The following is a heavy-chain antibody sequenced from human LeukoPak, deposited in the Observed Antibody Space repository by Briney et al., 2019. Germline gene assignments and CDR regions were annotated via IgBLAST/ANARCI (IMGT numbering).Heavy chain of an antibody. Sequence: PGGSLRLSCAASGFTFSSYSMNWVRQPPGKGLEWVSSITSSSTYIYYADSVRGRFTISRDNAKNSLYLQINSLRAEDTAVYYCARDCSSTSGCWGPWGQGTLVTVSS. V-gene: IGHV3-21*01. CDR3: ARDCSSTSGCWGP. D-gene: IGHD2-2*01. CDR2: ITSSSTYI. J-gene: IGHJ5*02. CDR1: GFTFSSYS.